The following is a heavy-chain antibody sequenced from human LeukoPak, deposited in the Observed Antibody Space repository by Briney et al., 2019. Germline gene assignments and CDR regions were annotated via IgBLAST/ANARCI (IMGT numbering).Heavy chain of an antibody. CDR1: GGSISSYY. D-gene: IGHD4-23*01. J-gene: IGHJ3*02. CDR3: ARDAGYYGGNSDAFDI. V-gene: IGHV4-59*01. Sequence: SETLSLTCTVSGGSISSYYWSWIRQPPGKGLEWIGYIYYSGSTNYNPSLKSRVTISVDTSKNQFSLKLSSVTAADTAVYYCARDAGYYGGNSDAFDIWGQGTMVTVSS. CDR2: IYYSGST.